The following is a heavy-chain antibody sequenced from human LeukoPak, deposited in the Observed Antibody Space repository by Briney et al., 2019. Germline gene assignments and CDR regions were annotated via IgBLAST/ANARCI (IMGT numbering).Heavy chain of an antibody. CDR2: IYNSGST. J-gene: IGHJ4*02. D-gene: IGHD3-22*01. V-gene: IGHV4-39*01. Sequence: SETLSLTCTVSGGSISSSNYYWGWIRQPPGKGLEWIGSIYNSGSTYYNPSLKSRVTISVGTSKHQFSLKLSSVTAADTAVYYCAAYYYDSSGYLWGQGTLVTVSS. CDR1: GGSISSSNYY. CDR3: AAYYYDSSGYL.